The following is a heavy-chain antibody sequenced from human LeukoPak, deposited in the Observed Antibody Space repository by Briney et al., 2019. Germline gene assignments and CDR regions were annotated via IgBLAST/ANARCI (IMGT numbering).Heavy chain of an antibody. CDR1: GYTFTGYY. CDR3: AREGGYSYGYSFDY. Sequence: ASVKVSCKASGYTFTGYYMYWVRQAPGQGLEWMGRINPNSGGTNYAQKFQGRVTMTRDTSISTAYMELSRLRSDDTAVYYCAREGGYSYGYSFDYWGQGTLVTVSS. V-gene: IGHV1-2*02. J-gene: IGHJ4*02. CDR2: INPNSGGT. D-gene: IGHD5-18*01.